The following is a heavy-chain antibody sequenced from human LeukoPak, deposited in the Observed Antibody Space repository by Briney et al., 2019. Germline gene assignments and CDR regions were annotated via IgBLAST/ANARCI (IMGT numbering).Heavy chain of an antibody. CDR3: AKDKVPSSYYYYYGMDV. J-gene: IGHJ6*02. CDR2: ISGSGGST. D-gene: IGHD6-13*01. V-gene: IGHV3-23*01. CDR1: GFTFSSYA. Sequence: GGSLRLSCAASGFTFSSYAMSWVRQAPGKGLEWVSAISGSGGSTYYADSVKGRFTISRDNSKNTLYLQMNSLGAEDTAVYYCAKDKVPSSYYYYYGMDVWGQGTTVTVSS.